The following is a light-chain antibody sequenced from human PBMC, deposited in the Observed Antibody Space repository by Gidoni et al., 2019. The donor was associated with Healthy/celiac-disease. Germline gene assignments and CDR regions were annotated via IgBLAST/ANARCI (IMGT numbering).Light chain of an antibody. CDR3: NSRDSSGNHHV. Sequence: SSDLTQDPAVSVALGQTVRITCQGDSLRSSYASWYQQKPGQAPLLGIYGKNNRPSVIPDRFSGSSSGNTASLTITGAQAVDEADYYCNSRDSSGNHHVFGGGTKLTVL. J-gene: IGLJ3*02. V-gene: IGLV3-19*01. CDR2: GKN. CDR1: SLRSSY.